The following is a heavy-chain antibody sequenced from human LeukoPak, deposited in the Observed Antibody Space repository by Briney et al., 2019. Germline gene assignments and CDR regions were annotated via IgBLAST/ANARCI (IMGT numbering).Heavy chain of an antibody. Sequence: GESLKISCKGSGYSFSTYWIAWVRQMPGKGLEWMGIIYPGDSDTRYSPSFQGQVTISADKSISTAYLQWSSLKASDTAMYYCARSWGLLRYFDWLLKEFDYWGQGTLVTVSS. CDR2: IYPGDSDT. CDR1: GYSFSTYW. D-gene: IGHD3-9*01. CDR3: ARSWGLLRYFDWLLKEFDY. V-gene: IGHV5-51*01. J-gene: IGHJ4*02.